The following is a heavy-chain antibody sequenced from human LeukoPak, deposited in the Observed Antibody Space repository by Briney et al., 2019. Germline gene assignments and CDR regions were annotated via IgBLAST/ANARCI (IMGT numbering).Heavy chain of an antibody. CDR3: VLGKIWFGELSHHFDY. Sequence: SETLSLTCTVSGGSISSSRYYWGWIRQPPGKGLEWIGSFYYSGSTYYNPSLKSRVTISVDTSKNQFSLKLSSVTAADTAVYYCVLGKIWFGELSHHFDYWGQGTLVTVSS. CDR2: FYYSGST. CDR1: GGSISSSRYY. D-gene: IGHD3-10*01. J-gene: IGHJ4*02. V-gene: IGHV4-39*07.